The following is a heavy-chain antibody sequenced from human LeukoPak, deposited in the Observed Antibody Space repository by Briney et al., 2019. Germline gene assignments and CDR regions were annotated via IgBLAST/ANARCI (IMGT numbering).Heavy chain of an antibody. CDR3: ARDLDYYDSSGYPIHYYYGMDV. D-gene: IGHD3-22*01. Sequence: GGSLRLSCAASGFTFSSDSMNWVRQAPGKGLEWVSYISSSSSTIYYADSVKGRFTISRDNAKNSLYLQMNSLRAEDTAVYYCARDLDYYDSSGYPIHYYYGMDVWGQGTTVTVSS. J-gene: IGHJ6*02. CDR2: ISSSSSTI. V-gene: IGHV3-48*01. CDR1: GFTFSSDS.